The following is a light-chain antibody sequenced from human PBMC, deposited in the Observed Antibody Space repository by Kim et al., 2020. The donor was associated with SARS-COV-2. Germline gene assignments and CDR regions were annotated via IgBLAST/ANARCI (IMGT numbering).Light chain of an antibody. CDR2: GKN. Sequence: SSELTQDPPVSVALGQTVRITCQGDSLKRFYASWYQQKPGQAPQLVIYGKNNRPSGIPDRFSGFNSGDTAYLSITGAQAEDEADYYCNSRNSSGNHVIFG. CDR3: NSRNSSGNHVI. CDR1: SLKRFY. J-gene: IGLJ2*01. V-gene: IGLV3-19*01.